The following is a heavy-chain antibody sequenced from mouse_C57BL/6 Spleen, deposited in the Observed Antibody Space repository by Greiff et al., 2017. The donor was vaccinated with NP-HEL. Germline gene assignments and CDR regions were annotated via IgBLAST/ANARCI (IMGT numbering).Heavy chain of an antibody. J-gene: IGHJ3*01. D-gene: IGHD2-5*01. CDR3: ARRSNTGVGFAY. Sequence: VQLQQSGAELMKPGASVKLSCKATGYTFTGYWIEWVKQRPGHGLEWIGEILPGSGSTNYNEKFKGKATLTADTSSNTAYMQLSRLTTEDSAIYYCARRSNTGVGFAYWGQGTLVTVSA. CDR2: ILPGSGST. CDR1: GYTFTGYW. V-gene: IGHV1-9*01.